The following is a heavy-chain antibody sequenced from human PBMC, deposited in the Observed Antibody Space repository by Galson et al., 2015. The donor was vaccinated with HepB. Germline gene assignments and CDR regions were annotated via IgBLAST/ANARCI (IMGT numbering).Heavy chain of an antibody. D-gene: IGHD1-26*01. V-gene: IGHV1-2*02. CDR3: AAAYQELPPGY. CDR2: INPNSGGT. CDR1: GYTFTSYD. J-gene: IGHJ4*02. Sequence: SVKVSCKASGYTFTSYDINWVRQAPGQGLEWMGWINPNSGGTNYAQKFQGRVTMTRDTSISTAYMELSSLSSDDTAVYHCAAAYQELPPGYCGQGTLLTVSS.